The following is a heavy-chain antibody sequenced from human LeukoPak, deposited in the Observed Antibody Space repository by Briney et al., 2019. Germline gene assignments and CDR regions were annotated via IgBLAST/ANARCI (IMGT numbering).Heavy chain of an antibody. CDR2: IQHSGST. CDR1: GGSFSGYY. Sequence: SETLSLTCDVYGGSFSGYYWSWIRQHPGKGLEWNGEIQHSGSTNYNPSLKSRVTISVATSKHQFSLKLSAVAAADTAVYYCARGKVVRAGFDHWGQGTLVTVSS. J-gene: IGHJ5*02. CDR3: ARGKVVRAGFDH. V-gene: IGHV4-34*01.